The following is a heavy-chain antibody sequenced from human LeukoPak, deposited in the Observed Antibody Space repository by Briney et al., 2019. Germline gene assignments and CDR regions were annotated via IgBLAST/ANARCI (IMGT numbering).Heavy chain of an antibody. D-gene: IGHD3-10*01. CDR1: GFTFSSYS. CDR3: AKSNYYGSERDAFDI. Sequence: SGGSLRLSCAASGFTFSSYSMNWVRQAPGKGLEWVSYISSSSSTIYYADSVKGRFTISRDNSKNTLYLQMNSLRAEDTAVYYCAKSNYYGSERDAFDIWGQGTMVTVSS. CDR2: ISSSSSTI. J-gene: IGHJ3*02. V-gene: IGHV3-48*01.